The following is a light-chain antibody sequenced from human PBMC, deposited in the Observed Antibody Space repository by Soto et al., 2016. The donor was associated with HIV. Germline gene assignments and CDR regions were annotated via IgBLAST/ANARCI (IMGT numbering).Light chain of an antibody. Sequence: IQMTQSPSSLSASVGDRVTTTCRPSQSISSYLNWYQQKPGKAPKLLIYAASTLQSGVPSRFSGSGSGTDFTLTISSLQPEDSASYFCLQDYDRPYTFGQGTKLEIK. V-gene: IGKV1-39*01. CDR1: QSISSY. J-gene: IGKJ2*01. CDR2: AAS. CDR3: LQDYDRPYT.